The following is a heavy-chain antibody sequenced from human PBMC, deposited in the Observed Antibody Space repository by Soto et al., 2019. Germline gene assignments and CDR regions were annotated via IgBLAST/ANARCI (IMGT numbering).Heavy chain of an antibody. Sequence: QITLKESGPTLVKPTQTLTLTCTFSGFSLSTSGVGVGWIRQPPGKALEWLALIYWDDDKRYSPSLKSRLTTTKXTSXNXAVLTMTNMDPVDTATYYCAHGYADHGYSSSWYVDYWGQGTLVTVSS. CDR1: GFSLSTSGVG. CDR2: IYWDDDK. D-gene: IGHD6-13*01. CDR3: AHGYADHGYSSSWYVDY. J-gene: IGHJ4*02. V-gene: IGHV2-5*02.